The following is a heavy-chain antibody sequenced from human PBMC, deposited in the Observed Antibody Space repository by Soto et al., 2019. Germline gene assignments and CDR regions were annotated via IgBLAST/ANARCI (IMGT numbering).Heavy chain of an antibody. Sequence: PSETLSLTCAVYGGSFSGYYWSWIRQPPGKGLEWIGYIYYSGSTNYNPSLKSRVTISVDTSKNQFSLKLSSVTAADTAVYYCASGGDHGIDYWGQGTLVTVSS. D-gene: IGHD2-21*02. CDR2: IYYSGST. J-gene: IGHJ4*02. CDR3: ASGGDHGIDY. CDR1: GGSFSGYY. V-gene: IGHV4-59*01.